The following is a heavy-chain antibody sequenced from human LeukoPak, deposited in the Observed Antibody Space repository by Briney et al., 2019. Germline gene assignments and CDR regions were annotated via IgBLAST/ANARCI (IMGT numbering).Heavy chain of an antibody. Sequence: GASVKVSCKSSVYTFTGYYMHWVRQAPGQGLEWMGWINPNSGGTNYAQKFQGRVTMTRDTSISTAYMELSRLRSDDTAVYYCARERTSDAFDIWGQGTMVTVSS. D-gene: IGHD3/OR15-3a*01. CDR1: VYTFTGYY. CDR2: INPNSGGT. V-gene: IGHV1-2*02. J-gene: IGHJ3*02. CDR3: ARERTSDAFDI.